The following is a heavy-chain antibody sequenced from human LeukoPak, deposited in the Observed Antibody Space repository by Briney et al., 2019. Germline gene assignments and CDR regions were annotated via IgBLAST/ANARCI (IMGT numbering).Heavy chain of an antibody. V-gene: IGHV4-4*02. J-gene: IGHJ4*02. CDR2: IYHSGST. Sequence: SGTLSLTCAVSGGFISSSNWWSWVRQPPGKGLEWIGEIYHSGSTNYNPSLKSRVTISVDKSKNQFSLKLSSVTAADTAVYYCASVKYGSGNYFDYWGQGTPVTVSS. CDR3: ASVKYGSGNYFDY. CDR1: GGFISSSNW. D-gene: IGHD3-10*01.